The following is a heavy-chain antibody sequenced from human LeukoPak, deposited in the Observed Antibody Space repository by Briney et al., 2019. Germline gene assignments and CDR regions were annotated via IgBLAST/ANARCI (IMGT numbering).Heavy chain of an antibody. CDR2: ISSTGGST. Sequence: GGSLRLSCATSGFTFSSYAMSWVRQAPGKGLEWVSLISSTGGSTYYADSVKGRFTISRDNSKNTLHLQMNSLRAEDTAVFYCAKDAFHDSSGYYSPFDYWGQGTLVTVSS. CDR3: AKDAFHDSSGYYSPFDY. D-gene: IGHD3-22*01. J-gene: IGHJ4*02. V-gene: IGHV3-23*01. CDR1: GFTFSSYA.